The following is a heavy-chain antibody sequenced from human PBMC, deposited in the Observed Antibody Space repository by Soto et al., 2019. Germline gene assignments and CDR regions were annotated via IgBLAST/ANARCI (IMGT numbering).Heavy chain of an antibody. V-gene: IGHV4-34*01. CDR1: GGSFSGYY. D-gene: IGHD6-6*01. CDR2: INHTGST. Sequence: QVQLQQWGAGLLKPSETLSLTCAVYGGSFSGYYWSWIRQSPGKGLEWIGEINHTGSTNYNPSLRSVAAISVETAKHQFSLKLNSVASAATDVYYGATQPSCSSSPYYYYYLDVWGKGPTVTVSS. J-gene: IGHJ6*03. CDR3: ATQPSCSSSPYYYYYLDV.